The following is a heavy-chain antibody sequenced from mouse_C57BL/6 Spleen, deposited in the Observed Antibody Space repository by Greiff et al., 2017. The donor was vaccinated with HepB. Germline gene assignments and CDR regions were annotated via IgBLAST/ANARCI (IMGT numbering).Heavy chain of an antibody. CDR1: GYTFTSYW. D-gene: IGHD2-2*01. CDR2: INPSSGYT. Sequence: QVHVKQSGAELAKPGASVKLSCKASGYTFTSYWMHWVKQRPGQGLEWIGYINPSSGYTKYNQKFKDKATLTADKSSSTAYMQLSSLTYEDSAVYYCARYSMVTYFDYWGQGTTLTVSS. CDR3: ARYSMVTYFDY. V-gene: IGHV1-7*01. J-gene: IGHJ2*01.